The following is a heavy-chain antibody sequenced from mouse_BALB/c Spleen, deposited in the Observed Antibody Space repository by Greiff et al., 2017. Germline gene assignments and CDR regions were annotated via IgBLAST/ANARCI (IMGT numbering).Heavy chain of an antibody. CDR2: IDPENGDT. V-gene: IGHV14-4*02. Sequence: EVQLQQSGAELVRSGASVKLSCTASGFNIKDYYMHWVKQRPEQGLEWIGWIDPENGDTEYAPKFQGKATMTADTSSNTAYLQLSSLTSEDTAVYYCNGGNYLHAMEYWGQGTSVTVSS. D-gene: IGHD2-1*01. J-gene: IGHJ4*01. CDR1: GFNIKDYY. CDR3: NGGNYLHAMEY.